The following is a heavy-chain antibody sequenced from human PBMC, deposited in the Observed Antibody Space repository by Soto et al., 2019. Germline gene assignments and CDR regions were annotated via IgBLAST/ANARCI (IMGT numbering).Heavy chain of an antibody. CDR3: ARDEEYYDILTGLDYYGMDV. CDR1: GGSVSSGSYY. J-gene: IGHJ6*02. Sequence: SETLSLTCTVSGGSVSSGSYYWSWIRQPPGKGLEWIGYIYYSGSTNYNPSLKSRVTISVDTSKNQFSLKLSSVTAADTAEYYCARDEEYYDILTGLDYYGMDVWGQGTTVTVSS. D-gene: IGHD3-9*01. CDR2: IYYSGST. V-gene: IGHV4-61*01.